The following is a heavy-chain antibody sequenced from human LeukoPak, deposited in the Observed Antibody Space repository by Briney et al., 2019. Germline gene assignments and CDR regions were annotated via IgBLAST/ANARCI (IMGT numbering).Heavy chain of an antibody. V-gene: IGHV3-23*01. J-gene: IGHJ4*02. CDR1: GFTFSSYA. CDR2: ISGSGGST. Sequence: PGGSLRLSCAASGFTFSSYAMSWVRQAPGKGLEWVSAISGSGGSTYYADSVKGRFTISRDNSKNTLYLQMNSLRAEDTAVYYCAKASRMWFGELGIDYWGQGTLVTVSS. CDR3: AKASRMWFGELGIDY. D-gene: IGHD3-10*01.